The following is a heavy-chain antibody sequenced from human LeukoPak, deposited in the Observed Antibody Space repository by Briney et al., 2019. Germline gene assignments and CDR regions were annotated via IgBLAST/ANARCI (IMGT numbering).Heavy chain of an antibody. CDR3: ARELSGSYRHDAFAI. J-gene: IGHJ3*02. CDR2: IYYSGST. Sequence: SSETLSLTCTVSGGSISSYYWGWIRQPPGKGLEWVGYIYYSGSTNYNPSLKSGVTISVDTSKNQFSLQLNAVTAADTAVYYCARELSGSYRHDAFAIWGQGTMVTVSS. CDR1: GGSISSYY. V-gene: IGHV4-59*01. D-gene: IGHD1-26*01.